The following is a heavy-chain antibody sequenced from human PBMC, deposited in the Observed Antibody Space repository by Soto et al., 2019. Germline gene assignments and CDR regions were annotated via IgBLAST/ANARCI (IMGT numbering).Heavy chain of an antibody. CDR1: GFTFSSYS. D-gene: IGHD3-10*01. V-gene: IGHV3-21*01. CDR3: ARDLKRERITMVRGDI. Sequence: EVQLVESGGGLVKPGGSLRLSCAASGFTFSSYSMNWVRQAPGKGLEWVSSISSSSSYIYYADSVKGRFTISRDNAKNSLYLQMNSLRAEDTAVYYCARDLKRERITMVRGDIWGQGTLVTVSS. J-gene: IGHJ4*02. CDR2: ISSSSSYI.